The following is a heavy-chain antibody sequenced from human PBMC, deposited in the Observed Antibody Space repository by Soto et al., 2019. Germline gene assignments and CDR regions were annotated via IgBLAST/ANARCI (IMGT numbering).Heavy chain of an antibody. CDR3: ASQWTYYDFWSGSLAAFDI. CDR1: GGSISSYY. D-gene: IGHD3-3*01. CDR2: IYYSGST. J-gene: IGHJ3*02. V-gene: IGHV4-59*01. Sequence: TSETLSLTCTVSGGSISSYYWSWIRQPPGKGLEWIGYIYYSGSTNYNPSLKSRVTISVDTSKNQFSLKLSSVTAADTAVYYCASQWTYYDFWSGSLAAFDIWGQGTMVTVSS.